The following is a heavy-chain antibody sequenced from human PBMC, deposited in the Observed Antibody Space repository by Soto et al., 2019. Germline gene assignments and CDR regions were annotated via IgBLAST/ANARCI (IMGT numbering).Heavy chain of an antibody. D-gene: IGHD3-22*01. CDR1: GYTFASYG. V-gene: IGHV1-18*01. J-gene: IGHJ4*02. CDR2: ISAYNGNT. CDR3: ARESSDYDSSGTFDY. Sequence: QVQLVQSGAEVKKPGASVKVSCKASGYTFASYGISWVRQAPGQGLEWMGWISAYNGNTNYAQKPQGRVTMTTDTSTSTAYMELRSLRSDDTAVYYCARESSDYDSSGTFDYWGQGTLVTVSS.